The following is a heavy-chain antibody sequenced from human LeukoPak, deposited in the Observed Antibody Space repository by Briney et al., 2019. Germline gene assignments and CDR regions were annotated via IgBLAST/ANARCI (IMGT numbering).Heavy chain of an antibody. CDR3: ARGAAGTTPDYYYFGLDV. D-gene: IGHD1-7*01. CDR2: IYPGDSDT. Sequence: GESLKISCKGSGYRFTDYWIGCVRQMPGKGLEWLGIIYPGDSDTSYSPSFQGQVTISADKSINTAHLQWSSLKASDTAMYYCARGAAGTTPDYYYFGLDVWGQGTTVKVSS. CDR1: GYRFTDYW. J-gene: IGHJ6*02. V-gene: IGHV5-51*01.